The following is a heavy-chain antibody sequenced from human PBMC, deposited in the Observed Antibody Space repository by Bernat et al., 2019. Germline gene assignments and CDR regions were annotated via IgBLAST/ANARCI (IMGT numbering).Heavy chain of an antibody. Sequence: QVQLVQSGADVKKPGASVKVSCKASGYTFTGYYMHWVRQAPGQGLEWMGWINPNSGGTNYAQKFQGWVHMTRDTSISTAYMELSRLRSDDTAVYYCARERADYYDSSGHDAFDIWGQGTMVTVSS. CDR1: GYTFTGYY. D-gene: IGHD3-22*01. CDR2: INPNSGGT. V-gene: IGHV1-2*04. J-gene: IGHJ3*02. CDR3: ARERADYYDSSGHDAFDI.